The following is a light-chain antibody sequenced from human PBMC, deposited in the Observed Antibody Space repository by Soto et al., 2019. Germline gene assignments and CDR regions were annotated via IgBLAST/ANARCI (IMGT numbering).Light chain of an antibody. Sequence: QSVLTQPASVSGSPGQSITLSCTGTSSDIGGYDYVSWYQQRPGRAPKFMIYEVRYLPSGVSNRFSGSKSGNTASLTISGLQAEDEADYYCCSYTRTSNHYFFGSGTKVTVL. J-gene: IGLJ1*01. CDR1: SSDIGGYDY. V-gene: IGLV2-14*01. CDR2: EVR. CDR3: CSYTRTSNHYF.